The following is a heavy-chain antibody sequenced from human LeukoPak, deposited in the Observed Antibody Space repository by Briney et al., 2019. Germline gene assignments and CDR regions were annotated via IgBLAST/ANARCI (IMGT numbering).Heavy chain of an antibody. CDR1: GFTFSSYV. J-gene: IGHJ4*02. CDR2: ISYDGSNE. D-gene: IGHD2-21*02. CDR3: ARDCGGDCSGPLEYYFDY. V-gene: IGHV3-30*04. Sequence: HPGGSLRLSCAASGFTFSSYVMHWVRQAPGKGLEWVAIISYDGSNEYYADSVKGRFTISRDNSKNTLYLQMNSLRAADTAVYYCARDCGGDCSGPLEYYFDYWGQGTLVTVSS.